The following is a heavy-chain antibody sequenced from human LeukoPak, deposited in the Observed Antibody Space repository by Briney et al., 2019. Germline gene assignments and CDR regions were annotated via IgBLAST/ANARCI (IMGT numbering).Heavy chain of an antibody. D-gene: IGHD6-6*01. V-gene: IGHV4-4*02. CDR2: IYHSGST. J-gene: IGHJ4*02. CDR1: GGSISSSNW. Sequence: PSETLSLTCAVSGGSISSSNWWTWVRQPPGKGLEWIGNIYHSGSTKYNPSLKSRVTISVDKSKNQFSLSLSSVTAADTAFYHCARGNGSSYFFDYRGQGTLVTVSS. CDR3: ARGNGSSYFFDY.